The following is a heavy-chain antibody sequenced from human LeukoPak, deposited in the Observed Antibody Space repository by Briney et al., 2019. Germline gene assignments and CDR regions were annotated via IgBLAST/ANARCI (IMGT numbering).Heavy chain of an antibody. CDR3: ARGRYDFWSGYYSYFDY. Sequence: ASVRVSCKASGYTFTGYYMHRVRQAPGQGLEWMGWINPNSGGTNYAQKFQGRVTMTRDTSISTAYMELSRLRSDDTAVYYCARGRYDFWSGYYSYFDYWGQGTLVTVSS. CDR2: INPNSGGT. CDR1: GYTFTGYY. D-gene: IGHD3-3*01. J-gene: IGHJ4*02. V-gene: IGHV1-2*02.